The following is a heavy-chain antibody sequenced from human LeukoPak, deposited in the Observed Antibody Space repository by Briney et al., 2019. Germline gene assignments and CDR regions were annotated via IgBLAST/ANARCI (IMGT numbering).Heavy chain of an antibody. CDR3: ARSGYCSSTSCYVRGYYYYYMDV. V-gene: IGHV1-2*02. Sequence: ASVKVSRKASGYTFTGYYMHWVRQAPGQGLEWMGWINPNSGSTNYAQKFQGRVTMTRDTSISTAYMELSRLRSDDTAVYYCARSGYCSSTSCYVRGYYYYYMDVWGKGTTVTISS. D-gene: IGHD2-2*01. CDR1: GYTFTGYY. CDR2: INPNSGST. J-gene: IGHJ6*03.